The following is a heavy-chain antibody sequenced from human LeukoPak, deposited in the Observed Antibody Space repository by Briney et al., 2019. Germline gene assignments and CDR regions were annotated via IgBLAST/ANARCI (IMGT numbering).Heavy chain of an antibody. CDR1: GFTFSSYA. J-gene: IGHJ4*01. D-gene: IGHD3-3*01. Sequence: PGGSLRLSCAASGFTFSSYAMSWVRQAPGKGLEWVANIKQDGSEKYYVDSVKGRFTISRDNAKNSLYLQMNSLRAEDTALYYCARVPSVHVLRFLEWLFIDYWGQGTLVTVSS. CDR2: IKQDGSEK. V-gene: IGHV3-7*01. CDR3: ARVPSVHVLRFLEWLFIDY.